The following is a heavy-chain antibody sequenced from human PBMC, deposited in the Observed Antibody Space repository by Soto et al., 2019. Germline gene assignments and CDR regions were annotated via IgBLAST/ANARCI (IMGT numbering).Heavy chain of an antibody. Sequence: QLQLQESGPGLVKPSETLSLTCTVSGGSISSSSYYWGWIRQPPGKGLEWIGSIYYSGSTYYNPSLKSRVTISVDTSKNQFSLKLSSVTAADTAVYYCARHYSNSSGWYWGHYYYYGMDVWGQGTTVTVSS. V-gene: IGHV4-39*01. CDR3: ARHYSNSSGWYWGHYYYYGMDV. J-gene: IGHJ6*02. D-gene: IGHD6-19*01. CDR1: GGSISSSSYY. CDR2: IYYSGST.